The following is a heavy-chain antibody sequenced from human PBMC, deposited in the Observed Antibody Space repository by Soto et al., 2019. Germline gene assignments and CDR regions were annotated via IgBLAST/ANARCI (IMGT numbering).Heavy chain of an antibody. Sequence: SETLSLTCTVSGGSIISYYWSWILQPPGKGLEWIGDFYSSGSPHHNPSLKNRVSISEDRSKNEFSLKLSSVTAADTAIYYCAREFYYDSSGIGFDSWGQGTLVTVSS. CDR2: FYSSGSP. D-gene: IGHD3-22*01. CDR1: GGSIISYY. V-gene: IGHV4-59*01. J-gene: IGHJ4*02. CDR3: AREFYYDSSGIGFDS.